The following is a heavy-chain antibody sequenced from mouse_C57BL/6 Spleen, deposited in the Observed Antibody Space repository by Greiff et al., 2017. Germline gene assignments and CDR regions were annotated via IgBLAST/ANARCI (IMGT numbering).Heavy chain of an antibody. CDR1: DYTFTSYW. CDR3: ARRATGYYYAMDY. CDR2: IDPSDSYT. J-gene: IGHJ4*01. Sequence: QVHVKQPGAELVMPGASVKLSCKASDYTFTSYWMHWVKQRPGQGLEWIGEIDPSDSYTNYNQKFKGKSTLTVDKSSSTAYMQLSSLTSEDSAVYYCARRATGYYYAMDYWGQGTSVTVSS. V-gene: IGHV1-69*01. D-gene: IGHD4-1*02.